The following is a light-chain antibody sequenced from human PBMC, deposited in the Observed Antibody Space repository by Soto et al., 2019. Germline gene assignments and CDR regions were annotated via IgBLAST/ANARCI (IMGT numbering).Light chain of an antibody. V-gene: IGLV2-14*01. Sequence: SVLTQPASVSGSPGQSITISCTGTSSDVGGYNYVSWYQQHPGKAPKVMIYEVSNRPSGVSIRFSGSKSANSASLTISGLQAEDEADYYCNSYTRSSTRVFGTGTKVTVL. J-gene: IGLJ1*01. CDR3: NSYTRSSTRV. CDR1: SSDVGGYNY. CDR2: EVS.